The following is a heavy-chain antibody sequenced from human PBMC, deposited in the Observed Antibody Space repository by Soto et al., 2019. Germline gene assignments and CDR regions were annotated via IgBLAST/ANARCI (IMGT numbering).Heavy chain of an antibody. CDR1: GGSFSGYY. D-gene: IGHD3-10*01. CDR3: ARGRGSPNY. CDR2: INHSGST. Sequence: SETLSLTXAVYGGSFSGYYWSWIRQPPGKGLEWIGEINHSGSTNYNPSLKSRVTISVDTSKNQFSLKLSSVTAADTAVYYCARGRGSPNYWGQGTLVTVSS. V-gene: IGHV4-34*01. J-gene: IGHJ4*02.